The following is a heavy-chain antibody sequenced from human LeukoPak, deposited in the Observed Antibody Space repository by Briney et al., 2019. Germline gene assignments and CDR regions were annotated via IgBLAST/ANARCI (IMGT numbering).Heavy chain of an antibody. J-gene: IGHJ4*02. Sequence: SETLSLTCAVSGYSISSGYYWGWIRQPPGKGLGWIGSIYHSESTYYNPSLKSRVTISVDTSKNQFSLKLSSVTATDTAVYYCARHSLIELRVGFHYWGQGTLVTVSS. D-gene: IGHD1-26*01. CDR3: ARHSLIELRVGFHY. V-gene: IGHV4-38-2*01. CDR2: IYHSEST. CDR1: GYSISSGYY.